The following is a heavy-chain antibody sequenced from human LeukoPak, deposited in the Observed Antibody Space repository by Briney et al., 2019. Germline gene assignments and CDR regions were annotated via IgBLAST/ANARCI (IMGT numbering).Heavy chain of an antibody. CDR1: GGTFSSYA. D-gene: IGHD1-26*01. J-gene: IGHJ4*02. Sequence: GASVKVSCKASGGTFSSYAISWVRQAPGQGLEWMGGIIPIFGTANYAQKFQGRVTMTRDTSISTAYMELSRLRSDDTAVYYCAGIGNYFFYWGEGTLVSVSS. V-gene: IGHV1-69*05. CDR2: IIPIFGTA. CDR3: AGIGNYFFY.